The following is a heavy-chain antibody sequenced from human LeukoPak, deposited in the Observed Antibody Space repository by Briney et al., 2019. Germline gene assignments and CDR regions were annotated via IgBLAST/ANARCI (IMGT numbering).Heavy chain of an antibody. V-gene: IGHV3-48*01. Sequence: GGSLLLSCAASGFTFSSYSMNWVRQAPGKGLEWVSYISSGSSTIYYADSVKGRFTISRDNAKNSLYLQMNSLRAEDTAVYYCARDYGYGFDIWGQGTMVTVSS. CDR2: ISSGSSTI. D-gene: IGHD3-16*01. CDR3: ARDYGYGFDI. J-gene: IGHJ3*02. CDR1: GFTFSSYS.